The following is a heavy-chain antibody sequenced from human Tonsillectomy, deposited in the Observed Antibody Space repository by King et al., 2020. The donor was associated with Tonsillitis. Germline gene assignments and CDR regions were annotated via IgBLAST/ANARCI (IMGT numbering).Heavy chain of an antibody. V-gene: IGHV3-30*18. D-gene: IGHD6-19*01. CDR2: ITSDGSKK. Sequence: VQLVESGGGVVQPGRSLRLSCAASGFTFSSYGIHWVRQAPGKGLEWVAVITSDGSKKYYADSVRGRFTICRDNSKNTLYLQMNSLRADDTAVYYCAKARQWLVHFDYWGQGTLVTVSS. CDR3: AKARQWLVHFDY. CDR1: GFTFSSYG. J-gene: IGHJ4*02.